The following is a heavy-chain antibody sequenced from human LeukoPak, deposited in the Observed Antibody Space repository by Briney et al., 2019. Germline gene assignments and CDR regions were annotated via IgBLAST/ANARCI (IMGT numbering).Heavy chain of an antibody. Sequence: ASVKVSCKASGYTFTSYAMHWVRQAPGQRLEWMGWINAGNGNTKYSQKFQGRVTITRDTSASTAYMELSSLRSEDTAVYYCARDSIAAAEHYYWGQGTLVTVSS. CDR2: INAGNGNT. CDR3: ARDSIAAAEHYY. V-gene: IGHV1-3*01. CDR1: GYTFTSYA. D-gene: IGHD6-13*01. J-gene: IGHJ4*02.